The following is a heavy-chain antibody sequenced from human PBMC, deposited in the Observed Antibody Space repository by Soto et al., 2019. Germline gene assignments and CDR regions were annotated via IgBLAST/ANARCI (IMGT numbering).Heavy chain of an antibody. D-gene: IGHD5-18*01. CDR2: IDPTDSYT. CDR1: GYNFITDW. J-gene: IGHJ6*02. Sequence: GESLKISCKGSGYNFITDWISWVRQMPGKGLEWMGRIDPTDSYTKYSPSFEGHVTISADKSISTAYLQWSSLKASDSAVYYCAKGSRRYSYGRMDVWGQGTTVTVSS. CDR3: AKGSRRYSYGRMDV. V-gene: IGHV5-10-1*01.